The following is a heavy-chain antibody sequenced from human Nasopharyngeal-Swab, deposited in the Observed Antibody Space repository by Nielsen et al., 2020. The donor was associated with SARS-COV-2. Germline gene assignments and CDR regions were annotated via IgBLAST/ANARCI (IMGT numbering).Heavy chain of an antibody. CDR3: VRGRGIAAAGKPYYFDY. Sequence: SLKISCAASGFTLDEYAMHWVRQTPGKGLEWVSGISWHSGDIVYTDSVKGRFTISRDNAKSSLYLQMNSLRAEDSALYYCVRGRGIAAAGKPYYFDYWGQGTLATVSS. D-gene: IGHD6-13*01. V-gene: IGHV3-9*01. CDR2: ISWHSGDI. J-gene: IGHJ4*02. CDR1: GFTLDEYA.